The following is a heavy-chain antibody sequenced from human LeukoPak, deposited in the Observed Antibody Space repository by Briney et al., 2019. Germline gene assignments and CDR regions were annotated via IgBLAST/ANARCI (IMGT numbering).Heavy chain of an antibody. CDR3: ARDTHVAMDV. D-gene: IGHD2-21*01. CDR2: TRDKAKSYTT. CDR1: GLTFSDHY. V-gene: IGHV3-72*01. J-gene: IGHJ6*04. Sequence: GGSLRLSCAASGLTFSDHYMNWVRQAPGKGLEWVGRTRDKAKSYTTEYAASVKGRFTVTRDDSKNSLSLQMNNVKTEDTAVYYCARDTHVAMDVWGKGTTVTVSS.